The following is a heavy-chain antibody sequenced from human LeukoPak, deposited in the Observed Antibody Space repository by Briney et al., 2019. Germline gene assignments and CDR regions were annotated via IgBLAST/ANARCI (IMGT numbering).Heavy chain of an antibody. J-gene: IGHJ4*02. D-gene: IGHD6-19*01. CDR1: GFTFSSYW. CDR3: AKDGYLPIAVAGTYRPGIDY. V-gene: IGHV3-74*01. Sequence: GGSLRLSCAASGFTFSSYWMHWVRQAPGKGLVWVSRINTDGSSTSYADSVKGRFTISRDNSKNTLYLQMNSLRAEDTAVYYCAKDGYLPIAVAGTYRPGIDYWGQGTLVTVSS. CDR2: INTDGSST.